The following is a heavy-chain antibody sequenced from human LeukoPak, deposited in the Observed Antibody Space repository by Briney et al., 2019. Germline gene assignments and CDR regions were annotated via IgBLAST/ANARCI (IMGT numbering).Heavy chain of an antibody. V-gene: IGHV3-30-3*01. Sequence: PGGSLRLSCAASGFTFSSYAMHWVRQAPGKGLEWVAVISYDGSNKYYADSVKGRFTISRDNSKNTLYLQMNSLRAEDTAVYYCARETIFGGEHDYWGQGTLVTVSS. CDR2: ISYDGSNK. D-gene: IGHD3-3*01. CDR1: GFTFSSYA. CDR3: ARETIFGGEHDY. J-gene: IGHJ4*02.